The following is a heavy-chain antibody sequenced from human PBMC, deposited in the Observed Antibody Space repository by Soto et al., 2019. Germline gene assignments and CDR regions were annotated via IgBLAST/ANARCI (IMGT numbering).Heavy chain of an antibody. J-gene: IGHJ4*02. D-gene: IGHD3-3*01. CDR3: ARGGDGLLRFLEWLGGGYYCDY. CDR1: GGSVSSGSYY. V-gene: IGHV4-61*01. Sequence: PSETLSLTCTVSGGSVSSGSYYWSWIRQPPGKGLEWIGYIYCSGSTNYNPSLKSRVTIPVDSSKNQFSLKLSSVTAADTAVYSWARGGDGLLRFLEWLGGGYYCDYWGQGTLVTVSS. CDR2: IYCSGST.